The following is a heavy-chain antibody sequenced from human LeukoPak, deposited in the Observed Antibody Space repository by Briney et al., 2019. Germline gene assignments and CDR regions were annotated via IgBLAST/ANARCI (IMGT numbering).Heavy chain of an antibody. CDR2: IGGSGGST. Sequence: PGGSLRLSCAASGFTFTSYAMSGVRQAPGKGLEWVSAIGGSGGSTYYADSVKGRFTISRDNSKNTLYLQMNSLRAEDPAVYYCAKVGAVAAFPRDFDYWGQGTLVTVSS. D-gene: IGHD6-19*01. J-gene: IGHJ4*02. CDR1: GFTFTSYA. V-gene: IGHV3-23*01. CDR3: AKVGAVAAFPRDFDY.